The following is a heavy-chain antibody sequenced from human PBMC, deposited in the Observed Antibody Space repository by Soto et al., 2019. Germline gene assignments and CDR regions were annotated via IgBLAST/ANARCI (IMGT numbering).Heavy chain of an antibody. CDR1: GGSISSSSYY. J-gene: IGHJ4*02. V-gene: IGHV4-39*01. CDR3: GRHVNKKTYSSSWWYFDY. Sequence: QLQLQESGPGLVKPSETLSLTCTVSGGSISSSSYYWGWIRQPPGKGLEWIGSIYYSGSTYYNPSLKSRVTISVDTSKNQFSLKLSSVTAADTAVYYCGRHVNKKTYSSSWWYFDYWGQGTLVTVSS. CDR2: IYYSGST. D-gene: IGHD6-13*01.